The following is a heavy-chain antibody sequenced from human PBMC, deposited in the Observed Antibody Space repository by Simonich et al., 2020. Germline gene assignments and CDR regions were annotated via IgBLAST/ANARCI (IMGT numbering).Heavy chain of an antibody. V-gene: IGHV3-23*01. J-gene: IGHJ4*02. CDR2: ISGTSGST. CDR1: GFTFSSFA. CDR3: ATYYFDY. Sequence: EVQLLESGGGLVQPGGSLSLSCAASGFTFSSFAMSWVRQAPGKGREWVSPISGTSGSTYYADSVKGRFTISRDNAKNTLYLQMNSLRAEDTAVYYCATYYFDYWGQGTLVTVSS.